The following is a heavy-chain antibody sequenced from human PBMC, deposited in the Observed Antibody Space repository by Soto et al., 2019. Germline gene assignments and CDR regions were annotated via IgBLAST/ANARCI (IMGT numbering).Heavy chain of an antibody. V-gene: IGHV3-48*01. CDR2: ISSSSSTI. J-gene: IGHJ5*02. CDR1: GFTFSSYS. D-gene: IGHD3-22*01. CDR3: ARAYYYDSSGYLNWFDP. Sequence: GGSLRLSCAASGFTFSSYSMNWVRQAPGKGLEWVSYISSSSSTIYYADSVKGRFTISRDNAKHSLSLQMNSLRAEDTAVYYCARAYYYDSSGYLNWFDPWGQGTLVTVSS.